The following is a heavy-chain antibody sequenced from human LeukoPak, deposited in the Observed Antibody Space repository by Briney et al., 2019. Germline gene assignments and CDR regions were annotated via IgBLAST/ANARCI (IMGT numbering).Heavy chain of an antibody. V-gene: IGHV3-30*18. CDR3: AKPYYYGSRSYMDY. CDR1: GFTFSSNG. J-gene: IGHJ4*02. Sequence: GRSLRLSCAASGFTFSSNGMRWVGQAAGKGLEWVAVISYDGSNTYYADSVKGRFTISTDNSKNMLYLQMNSLRAEDTAVSYCAKPYYYGSRSYMDYWGQGTLVTVSS. CDR2: ISYDGSNT. D-gene: IGHD3-10*01.